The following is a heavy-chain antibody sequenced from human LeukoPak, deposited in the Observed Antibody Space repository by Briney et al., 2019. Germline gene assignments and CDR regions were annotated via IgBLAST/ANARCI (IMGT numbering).Heavy chain of an antibody. CDR3: AKGSRLREGGSYRF. J-gene: IGHJ4*02. V-gene: IGHV1-69*06. CDR2: IIPIFGSA. Sequence: ASVKVSCKASGGIFSSYAINWVRQAPGQGLGWMGRIIPIFGSANYAQKFQGRVTITADKSTRTAYMELSSLRSEDTALYYCAKGSRLREGGSYRFWGQGTLVTVSS. CDR1: GGIFSSYA. D-gene: IGHD3-16*02.